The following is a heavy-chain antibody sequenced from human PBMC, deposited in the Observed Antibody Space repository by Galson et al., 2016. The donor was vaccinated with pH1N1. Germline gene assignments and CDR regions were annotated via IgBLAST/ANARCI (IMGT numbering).Heavy chain of an antibody. Sequence: LRLSCAASGFTFSSYNMAWFRQAPGKGLEWLGAIHHTGVTYRSPPLKSRLTISVDASKNQFSLKLTSVTAADTAIYYCARHLHVPGFKGIDSWGQGILVTVSS. D-gene: IGHD5-24*01. CDR3: ARHLHVPGFKGIDS. J-gene: IGHJ4*02. CDR1: GFTFSSYN. CDR2: IHHTGVT. V-gene: IGHV4-38-2*01.